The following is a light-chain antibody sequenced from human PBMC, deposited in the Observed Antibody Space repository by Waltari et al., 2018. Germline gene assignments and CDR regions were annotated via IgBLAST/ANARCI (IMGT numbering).Light chain of an antibody. CDR2: AAS. Sequence: EIVLTQSPGTLSLSPGERPTLSCRASQSVGRSLAWYQQKPGQAPRLLIFAASSRATGIPDRFSGSGSGTDFSLSISRLEPEDLAVYYCQHYVRLPATFGQGTKVEIK. V-gene: IGKV3-20*01. CDR3: QHYVRLPAT. CDR1: QSVGRS. J-gene: IGKJ1*01.